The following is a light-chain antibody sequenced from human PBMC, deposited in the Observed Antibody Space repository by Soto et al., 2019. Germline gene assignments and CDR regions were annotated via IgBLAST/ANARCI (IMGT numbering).Light chain of an antibody. Sequence: DIQMTQSPSSLSASVGDRVTITCRASQGISYYLAWYQQKPGRVPELLIYAASTLQSWFPSRLSGSGSGTDFTLTISSLQPEDVATYYCQKYNSVPYPFGQGTKLEIK. CDR3: QKYNSVPYP. CDR1: QGISYY. J-gene: IGKJ2*01. V-gene: IGKV1-27*01. CDR2: AAS.